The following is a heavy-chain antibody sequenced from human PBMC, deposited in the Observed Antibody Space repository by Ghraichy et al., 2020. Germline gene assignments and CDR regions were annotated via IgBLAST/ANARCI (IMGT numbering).Heavy chain of an antibody. V-gene: IGHV3-23*01. J-gene: IGHJ3*01. Sequence: GGSLRLSCAVSEFTFDGYPMNWVRQAPGKGLEWVSFFGADGRSTFYADSVKGRFTISRDKSKRTMYLQMNSLRAEDTAVYYCAKEGGRLGEGAFDVWGQGTKVTVSS. CDR2: FGADGRST. D-gene: IGHD3-10*01. CDR1: EFTFDGYP. CDR3: AKEGGRLGEGAFDV.